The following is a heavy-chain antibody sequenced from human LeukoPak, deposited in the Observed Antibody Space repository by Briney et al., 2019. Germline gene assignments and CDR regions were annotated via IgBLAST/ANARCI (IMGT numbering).Heavy chain of an antibody. J-gene: IGHJ4*02. CDR2: INPNSGAT. D-gene: IGHD3-10*01. Sequence: ASVKVSCKASGFTFTAFYMHWVRQAPGQGLEWMGWINPNSGATNYAQNFQGRVTMTRDTSINTAYMELSRLRSDDTAVYYCAKGLRGGDYWGQGTLVTVSS. CDR1: GFTFTAFY. V-gene: IGHV1-2*02. CDR3: AKGLRGGDY.